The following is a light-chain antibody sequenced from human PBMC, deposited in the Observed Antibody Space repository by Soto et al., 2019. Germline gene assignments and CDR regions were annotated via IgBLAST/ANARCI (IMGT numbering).Light chain of an antibody. CDR1: STDIGRYNY. CDR3: SSYTSSSTYV. V-gene: IGLV2-14*03. CDR2: DVS. J-gene: IGLJ1*01. Sequence: QSALTQPASVSGSPGQSITISCTGTSTDIGRYNYVSWYQQHPGKAPKLMIYDVSNRPSGVSNRFSGSKSGNTASLTISGLQAEDEADYYCSSYTSSSTYVCGTGTKLTVL.